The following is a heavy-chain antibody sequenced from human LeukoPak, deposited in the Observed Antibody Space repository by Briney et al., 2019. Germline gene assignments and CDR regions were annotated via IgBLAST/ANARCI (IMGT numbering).Heavy chain of an antibody. V-gene: IGHV4-4*02. J-gene: IGHJ4*02. D-gene: IGHD1-14*01. CDR3: AREILGGFNPGAY. Sequence: PSETLSLTCTVSLDSTTSNFWSWVRQPPGKGLEWIGEIHRSGSPNYNPSLQSRVTISIDRSRNQIVLELSSVTAADTAFYYCAREILGGFNPGAYWGQGPLVIVSS. CDR2: IHRSGSP. CDR1: LDSTTSNF.